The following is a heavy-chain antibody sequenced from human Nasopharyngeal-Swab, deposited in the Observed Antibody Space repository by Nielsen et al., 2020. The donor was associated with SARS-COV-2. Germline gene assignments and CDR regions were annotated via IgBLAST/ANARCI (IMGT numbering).Heavy chain of an antibody. CDR3: ARGRLVRVGAINFDY. J-gene: IGHJ4*02. CDR1: GGTFSSYA. CDR2: IIPIFGTA. D-gene: IGHD1-26*01. V-gene: IGHV1-69*13. Sequence: SVKVSCKASGGTFSSYAISWVRQAPGQGLEWMGGIIPIFGTANYAQKFQGRVTITADESTSTAYTELSSLRSEDTAVYYCARGRLVRVGAINFDYWGQGTLVTVSS.